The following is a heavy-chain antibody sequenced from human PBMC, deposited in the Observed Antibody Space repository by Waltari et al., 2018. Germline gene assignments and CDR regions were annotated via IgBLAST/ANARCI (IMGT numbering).Heavy chain of an antibody. V-gene: IGHV1-24*01. Sequence: QVQLVQSGAEVNKPGSSVKFSCKVSGYTITELSMHWVRQAPGKGLEWMGGFDPEDGETIYAQKFQGIVTITEDTSTDTAYMELSSLRSEDTAVYYCATDAVPTTVYGSGMDVWGQGTTVTVSS. CDR2: FDPEDGET. D-gene: IGHD4-17*01. J-gene: IGHJ6*02. CDR3: ATDAVPTTVYGSGMDV. CDR1: GYTITELS.